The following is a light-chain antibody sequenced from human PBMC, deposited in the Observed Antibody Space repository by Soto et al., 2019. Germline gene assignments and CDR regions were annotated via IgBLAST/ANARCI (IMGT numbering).Light chain of an antibody. V-gene: IGLV2-14*01. CDR1: SSDVGGYNY. Sequence: QSALTQPASVSGSSGQSITISCTGTSSDVGGYNYVSWYQQHPGKAPKLMIYDVSNRPSGVSTRFSGSKSGNTASLTISGLQAEDEADYYCSSYTSSSTHYVFGTGTKLTVL. J-gene: IGLJ1*01. CDR2: DVS. CDR3: SSYTSSSTHYV.